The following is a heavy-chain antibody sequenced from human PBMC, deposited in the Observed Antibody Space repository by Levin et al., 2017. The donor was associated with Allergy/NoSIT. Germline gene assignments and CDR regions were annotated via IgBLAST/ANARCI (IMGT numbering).Heavy chain of an antibody. D-gene: IGHD2-2*01. CDR2: LYYSGTT. CDR3: ASGAAAAYYLDV. J-gene: IGHJ6*03. V-gene: IGHV4-39*01. CDR1: GGSIISTSYY. Sequence: SETLSLTCTVSGGSIISTSYYWAWIRQPPGKGLEWIGTLYYSGTTYYRPSLWSRVTISGDTSRNHFSLRLTSATAADTAMYYCASGAAAAYYLDVWGTGTPVTVSS.